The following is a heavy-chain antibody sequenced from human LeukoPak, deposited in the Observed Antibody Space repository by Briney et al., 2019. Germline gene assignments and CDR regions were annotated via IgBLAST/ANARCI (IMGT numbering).Heavy chain of an antibody. Sequence: GASVKVSCKASGYTFTSYDINWVRQATGQGLEWMGWMNPNSGGTNYAQKFQGRVTMTRDTSISTAYMELSRLRSDDTAVYYCARDRRPEPISSSEGYWGQGTLVTVSS. V-gene: IGHV1-2*02. J-gene: IGHJ4*02. CDR1: GYTFTSYD. CDR2: MNPNSGGT. CDR3: ARDRRPEPISSSEGY. D-gene: IGHD6-13*01.